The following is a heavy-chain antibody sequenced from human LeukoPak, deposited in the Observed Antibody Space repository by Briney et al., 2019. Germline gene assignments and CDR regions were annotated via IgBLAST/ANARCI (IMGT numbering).Heavy chain of an antibody. J-gene: IGHJ5*02. D-gene: IGHD1-26*01. V-gene: IGHV3-21*06. CDR1: GFTFSSYS. CDR2: ISSSSSYI. CDR3: ARSDSGSYGPSDL. Sequence: KPGGSLRLSCAASGFTFSSYSMNWVRQAPGKGLEWVSSISSSSSYIYYADSVKGRFTISRDNAKNSLYLQMNSLRAEDTAVYFCARSDSGSYGPSDLWGQGTLVTVSS.